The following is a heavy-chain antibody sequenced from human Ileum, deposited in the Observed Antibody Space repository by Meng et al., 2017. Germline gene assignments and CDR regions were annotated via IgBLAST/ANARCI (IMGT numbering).Heavy chain of an antibody. V-gene: IGHV3-15*01. CDR2: IKITTDAGTP. Sequence: EVQVVGSGGGLVKPGGSLRLSCAASGFTFSSTWMTWVRQAPGKGLEWVGRIKITTDAGTPDYAAPVKGRFTISINDSKNTLYLQMNSLKTEDTAVYYCTTGKDYWGQGTLVTVSS. CDR1: GFTFSSTW. CDR3: TTGKDY. J-gene: IGHJ4*02.